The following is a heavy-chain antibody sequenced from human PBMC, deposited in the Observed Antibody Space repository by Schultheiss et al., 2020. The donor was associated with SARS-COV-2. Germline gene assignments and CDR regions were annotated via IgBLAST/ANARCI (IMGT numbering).Heavy chain of an antibody. Sequence: GESLKISCAASGFTFISYEMNWVRQAPGKGLEWVSAISTSGSNTYYADPVKGRFTISRDNSKSTLYLQMNGLRAEDTAVYYCAKAAGTGKPYDYWGQGTLVTVSS. CDR1: GFTFISYE. D-gene: IGHD1-1*01. CDR3: AKAAGTGKPYDY. J-gene: IGHJ4*02. CDR2: ISTSGSNT. V-gene: IGHV3-23*01.